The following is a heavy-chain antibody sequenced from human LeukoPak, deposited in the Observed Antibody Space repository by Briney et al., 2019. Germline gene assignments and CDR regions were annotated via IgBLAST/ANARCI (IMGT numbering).Heavy chain of an antibody. V-gene: IGHV1-24*01. CDR3: ATPQLPIDPYYYYYGMDV. Sequence: ASVNLSLKVSGYTLTELSMHWVRQAPGKGHEWMGGFDPEDGETIYAKKFQGRVTMTEDTSTDTAYMELSSLRSEDTAVYYCATPQLPIDPYYYYYGMDVWGQGTTVTVSS. D-gene: IGHD2-2*01. CDR1: GYTLTELS. CDR2: FDPEDGET. J-gene: IGHJ6*02.